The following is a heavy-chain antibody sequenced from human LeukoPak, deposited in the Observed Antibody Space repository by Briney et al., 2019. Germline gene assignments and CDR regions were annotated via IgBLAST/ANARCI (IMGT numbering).Heavy chain of an antibody. CDR2: ISYDGSNK. CDR1: GFTFSSYG. V-gene: IGHV3-30*18. CDR3: AKDHIWGYGYYFDY. D-gene: IGHD2-15*01. J-gene: IGHJ4*02. Sequence: PGGSLRLSCAASGFTFSSYGMHWVRQAPGKELEWVAVISYDGSNKYYVDSVKGRFTISRDNSKNTLYLQMNSLRAEDTAVYYCAKDHIWGYGYYFDYWGQGTLVTVSS.